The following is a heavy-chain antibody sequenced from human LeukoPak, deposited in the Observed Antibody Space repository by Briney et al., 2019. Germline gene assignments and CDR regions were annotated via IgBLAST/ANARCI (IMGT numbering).Heavy chain of an antibody. D-gene: IGHD6-13*01. J-gene: IGHJ4*02. Sequence: ASVKVSCKASGYTFTGYYMHWVRQAPGQGLEWMGWINPNSGGTSYAQKFQGRVTMTRDMSTSTVYMELSSLRSEDTAVYYCAREMAAAGTHDYWGQGTLVTVSS. V-gene: IGHV1-2*02. CDR1: GYTFTGYY. CDR3: AREMAAAGTHDY. CDR2: INPNSGGT.